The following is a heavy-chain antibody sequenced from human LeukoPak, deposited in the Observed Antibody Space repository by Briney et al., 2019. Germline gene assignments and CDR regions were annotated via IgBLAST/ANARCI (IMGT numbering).Heavy chain of an antibody. CDR1: GYTFTSYD. Sequence: ASVMVSCKASGYTFTSYDINWVRQATGQGLEWMGWMNPNSGNTGYAQKFQGRVTMTRNTSISTAYMELSSLRSEDTAVYYCARGTIRSSTSCYFYWGQGTLVTVSS. V-gene: IGHV1-8*01. D-gene: IGHD2-2*01. CDR2: MNPNSGNT. J-gene: IGHJ4*02. CDR3: ARGTIRSSTSCYFY.